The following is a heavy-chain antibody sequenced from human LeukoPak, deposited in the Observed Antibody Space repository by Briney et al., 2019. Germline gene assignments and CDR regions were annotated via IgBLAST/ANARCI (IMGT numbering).Heavy chain of an antibody. CDR2: IYYSGST. CDR1: GGSISSSSYY. J-gene: IGHJ6*03. D-gene: IGHD6-13*01. Sequence: PSETLSLTCTVSGGSISSSSYYWGWIRQPPGKGLEWIGSIYYSGSTYYNPSLKSRVTISVDTSKNQFCLKLSSVTAADTAVYYCARHMYSSSWYRRHYYMDVWGKGTTVTVSS. V-gene: IGHV4-39*01. CDR3: ARHMYSSSWYRRHYYMDV.